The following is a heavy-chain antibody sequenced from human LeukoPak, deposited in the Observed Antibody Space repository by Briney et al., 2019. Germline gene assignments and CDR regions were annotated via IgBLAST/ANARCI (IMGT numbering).Heavy chain of an antibody. D-gene: IGHD6-13*01. Sequence: SVKVSCKASGGTFSSYAISWVRQAPGQGLEWMGGIIPIFGTANYAQKFQGRVTITTDESTSTAYMELSSLRSEDTAVYYCARVAAAGNYYYYYMDVWGKGTTVTVSS. CDR3: ARVAAAGNYYYYYMDV. V-gene: IGHV1-69*05. CDR2: IIPIFGTA. CDR1: GGTFSSYA. J-gene: IGHJ6*03.